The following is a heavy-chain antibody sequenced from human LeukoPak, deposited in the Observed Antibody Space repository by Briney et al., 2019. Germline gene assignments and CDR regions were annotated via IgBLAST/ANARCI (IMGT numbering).Heavy chain of an antibody. CDR1: GFTFSSYS. CDR2: ISSSSSYI. Sequence: GGSLRLSCAASGFTFSSYSMNWVRQAPGKGLEWVSSISSSSSYIYYADSVKGRFTISRDNAKNSLYLQMNSLRAEDAAVYYCARDRRFPYYYDSSGYYLDYWGQGTLVTDSS. J-gene: IGHJ4*02. V-gene: IGHV3-21*01. D-gene: IGHD3-22*01. CDR3: ARDRRFPYYYDSSGYYLDY.